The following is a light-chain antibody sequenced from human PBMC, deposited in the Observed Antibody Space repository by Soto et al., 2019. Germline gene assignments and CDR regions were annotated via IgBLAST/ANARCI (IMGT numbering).Light chain of an antibody. CDR2: DVT. V-gene: IGLV2-11*02. CDR3: CSYAGSYSVV. J-gene: IGLJ2*01. Sequence: QSALTQPRSVSGSPGQSVTISCSGTSGDVGKYNYVSWYQQHPGKAPKLMIYDVTKWPSGVPDRFSGSKSGTTASLTISGLRAEDEADYYCCSYAGSYSVVFGGGTKLTVL. CDR1: SGDVGKYNY.